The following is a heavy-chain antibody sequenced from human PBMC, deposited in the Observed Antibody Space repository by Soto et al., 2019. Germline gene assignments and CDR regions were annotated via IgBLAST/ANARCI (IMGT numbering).Heavy chain of an antibody. CDR3: ARHRSTVLTPALAY. CDR2: IYYRGST. CDR1: GGSISSSGYY. J-gene: IGHJ4*02. D-gene: IGHD4-17*01. V-gene: IGHV4-39*01. Sequence: SETLSLTCSVSGGSISSSGYYWGWIRQPPGKGLEWIGSIYYRGSTYYSPSLRSRVTISEDTSNSQFSLRLSSVTAADTAVYYCARHRSTVLTPALAYSGPAILVTVSS.